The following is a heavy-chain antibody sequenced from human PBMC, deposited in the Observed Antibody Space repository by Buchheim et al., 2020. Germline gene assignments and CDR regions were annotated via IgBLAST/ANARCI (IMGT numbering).Heavy chain of an antibody. Sequence: EVQLVESGGGLVQPGGSLRLSCAASGFTFSTYSMNWVRQAPGKGLEWVSYISSSSSTIYYADSVKGRLTISRDYAQNSLYRQMNSLRAEDTAVYYCARDGVPDFGGYYFDYWGQGTL. V-gene: IGHV3-48*01. CDR3: ARDGVPDFGGYYFDY. CDR1: GFTFSTYS. J-gene: IGHJ4*02. D-gene: IGHD3-16*01. CDR2: ISSSSSTI.